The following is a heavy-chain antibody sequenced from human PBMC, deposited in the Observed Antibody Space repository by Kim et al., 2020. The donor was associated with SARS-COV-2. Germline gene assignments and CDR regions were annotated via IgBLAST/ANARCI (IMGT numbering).Heavy chain of an antibody. Sequence: GGSLRLSCAASGFTFTSYWMHWVRQAPGKGLVWVSRINSDGTTTTYADSAKGRFTISRDNAKSTLYLQMNSLSAEDTAVYYCTRDERITVTSPGAFDMWGRGTMVTVSS. CDR1: GFTFTSYW. D-gene: IGHD4-4*01. CDR2: INSDGTTT. J-gene: IGHJ3*02. CDR3: TRDERITVTSPGAFDM. V-gene: IGHV3-74*01.